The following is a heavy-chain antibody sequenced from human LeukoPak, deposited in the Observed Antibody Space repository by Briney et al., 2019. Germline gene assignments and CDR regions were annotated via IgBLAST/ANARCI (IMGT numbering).Heavy chain of an antibody. CDR3: AKGVDTAMVADDAFDI. CDR2: ISSSSSYI. Sequence: GGSLRLSCAASGFTFSSYSMNWVRQAPGKGLEWVSSISSSSSYIYYADSVKGRFTISRDNAKNSLYLQMNSLRAEDTAVYYCAKGVDTAMVADDAFDIWGQGTMVTVSS. J-gene: IGHJ3*02. V-gene: IGHV3-21*01. D-gene: IGHD5-18*01. CDR1: GFTFSSYS.